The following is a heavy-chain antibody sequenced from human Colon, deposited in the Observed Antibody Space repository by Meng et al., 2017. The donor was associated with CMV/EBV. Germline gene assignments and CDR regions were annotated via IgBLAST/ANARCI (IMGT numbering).Heavy chain of an antibody. CDR1: GESFNGYY. V-gene: IGHV4-34*01. Sequence: GSLRLSCAVYGESFNGYYWSWIRQPPGKGLEWIGEINNSGDTNYNPSLKSRVTISVDTSKNQFSLKLSSVTAADTAVYYCARTLYDFWSGFGGGPFDIWGQGTLVTVSS. J-gene: IGHJ4*02. D-gene: IGHD3-3*01. CDR2: INNSGDT. CDR3: ARTLYDFWSGFGGGPFDI.